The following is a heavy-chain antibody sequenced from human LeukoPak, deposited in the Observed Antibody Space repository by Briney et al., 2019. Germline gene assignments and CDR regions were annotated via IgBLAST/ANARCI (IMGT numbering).Heavy chain of an antibody. D-gene: IGHD2-15*01. CDR3: ARYCSGGSCYTTRRLIAIDY. V-gene: IGHV3-21*01. CDR2: ISSSSSYI. J-gene: IGHJ4*02. Sequence: GGSLRLSCAASGFTFSSYSMNWVRQATGKGLEWVSYISSSSSYIYYADSVKGRFNISRDNSKSSLYLQMNSLRAEYTAVYYCARYCSGGSCYTTRRLIAIDYCGQGTLVTVSS. CDR1: GFTFSSYS.